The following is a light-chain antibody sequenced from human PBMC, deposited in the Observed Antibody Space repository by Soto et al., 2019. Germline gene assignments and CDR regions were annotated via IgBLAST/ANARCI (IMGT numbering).Light chain of an antibody. V-gene: IGLV2-14*03. CDR1: SSDVGAYQY. CDR3: SSFTGPTTLDV. J-gene: IGLJ1*01. CDR2: GVS. Sequence: QSVLTQPASVSGSPGQSVTISCTGTSSDVGAYQYVSWYQQHPGKAPKLMIYGVSNRPSGISNRFSGSKSGNTAFLTIYGLQPEDEADYYCSSFTGPTTLDVFGTGTKVTVL.